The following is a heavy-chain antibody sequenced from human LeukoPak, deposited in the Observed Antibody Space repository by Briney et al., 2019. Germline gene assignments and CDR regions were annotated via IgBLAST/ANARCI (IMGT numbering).Heavy chain of an antibody. CDR2: IWYDGSNK. V-gene: IGHV3-33*01. CDR3: ARVLLPYDSSGYYLNY. D-gene: IGHD3-22*01. CDR1: GFTFSSYG. Sequence: GGSLRLSCAASGFTFSSYGMHWVRQAPGKGLEWVAVIWYDGSNKYYADSVKGRFTISRDNPKNTLYLQMNSLRAEDTAVYYCARVLLPYDSSGYYLNYWGQGTLVTVSS. J-gene: IGHJ4*02.